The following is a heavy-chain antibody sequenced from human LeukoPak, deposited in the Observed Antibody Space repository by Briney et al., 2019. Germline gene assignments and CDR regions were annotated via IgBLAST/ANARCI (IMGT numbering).Heavy chain of an antibody. D-gene: IGHD3-10*01. V-gene: IGHV4-59*01. Sequence: PGGSLRLSCTVSGGSISSYFWSWIRQPPGKGLEWIGYIYYSGSTNYNPSLKSRVTISVDTSKNQFSLKLSSVTAADTAVYYCARVYDRYGSGSHFDYWGQGTLVTVSS. J-gene: IGHJ4*02. CDR3: ARVYDRYGSGSHFDY. CDR2: IYYSGST. CDR1: GGSISSYF.